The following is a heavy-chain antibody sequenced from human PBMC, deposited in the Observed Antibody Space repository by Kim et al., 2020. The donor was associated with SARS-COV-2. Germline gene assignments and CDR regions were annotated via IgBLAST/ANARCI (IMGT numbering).Heavy chain of an antibody. CDR2: IIWNSGSI. D-gene: IGHD3-16*01. Sequence: GGSLRLSCAASGFTFGDYAMHWVRQAPGKGLEWVSGIIWNSGSIGYADSVKGRFTISRDNAKNSLYLQMNSLRAEDTSLDYCAKALLGVKTPAFYIWGQGTMVTVSS. J-gene: IGHJ3*02. CDR3: AKALLGVKTPAFYI. CDR1: GFTFGDYA. V-gene: IGHV3-9*01.